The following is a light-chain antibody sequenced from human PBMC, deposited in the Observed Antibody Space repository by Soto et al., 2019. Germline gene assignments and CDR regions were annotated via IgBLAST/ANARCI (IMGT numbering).Light chain of an antibody. CDR1: QSVGGNS. V-gene: IGKV3-20*01. J-gene: IGKJ1*01. CDR3: QQYQNSPRT. Sequence: ETVLTQSPGTLSLSPGERATVSCRASQSVGGNSLAWYQQRPGQAPRLLIYDTSTRATGIPERFSGSRSGTAFTLTISRLEPADFAVYYCQQYQNSPRTFGQGTKVEIK. CDR2: DTS.